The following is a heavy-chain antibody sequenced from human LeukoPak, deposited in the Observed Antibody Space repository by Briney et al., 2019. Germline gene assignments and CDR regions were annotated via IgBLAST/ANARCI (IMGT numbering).Heavy chain of an antibody. CDR2: MKPDGSEA. D-gene: IGHD3-22*01. J-gene: IGHJ4*02. CDR3: AREGGGGGYYSDSYGHPHFDC. CDR1: GFTFSNYW. V-gene: IGHV3-7*01. Sequence: GGSLRLSCSASGFTFSNYWMTWVRQAPGEGLEWVANMKPDGSEAYYVDSVRGRFTVSRDNARNSLYLQMDSLRAEDTAVYYCAREGGGGGYYSDSYGHPHFDCWGPGTLVTVSS.